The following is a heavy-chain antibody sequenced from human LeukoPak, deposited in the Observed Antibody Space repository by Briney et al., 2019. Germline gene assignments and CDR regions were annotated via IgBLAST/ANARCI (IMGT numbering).Heavy chain of an antibody. V-gene: IGHV3-7*01. J-gene: IGHJ4*02. CDR2: IKEDGSEK. CDR3: AREVGATGY. Sequence: GGSLRLSCVASGFTFSNYWMSWVRQAPGKGLECVANIKEDGSEKYYVDSVKGRFTISRDNAKNSLYLQMNSLRAEDTAVYYCAREVGATGYWGQGTLVTVSS. CDR1: GFTFSNYW. D-gene: IGHD1-26*01.